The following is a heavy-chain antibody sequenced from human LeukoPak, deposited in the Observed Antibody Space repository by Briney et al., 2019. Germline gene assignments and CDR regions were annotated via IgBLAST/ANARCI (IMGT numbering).Heavy chain of an antibody. CDR3: ARVLAAAGSNWFDP. D-gene: IGHD6-13*01. Sequence: PSETLSLTCAVYGGSFSGYYWSWIRQPPGKGLEWIGEINHRGSTNYNPSLKSRVTISVDTSKNQFSLKLSSVTAADTAVYYCARVLAAAGSNWFDPWGQGTLVTVSS. J-gene: IGHJ5*02. CDR2: INHRGST. CDR1: GGSFSGYY. V-gene: IGHV4-34*01.